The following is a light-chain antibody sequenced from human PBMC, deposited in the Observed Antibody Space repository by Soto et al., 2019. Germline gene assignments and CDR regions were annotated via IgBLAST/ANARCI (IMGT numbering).Light chain of an antibody. CDR2: AAS. V-gene: IGKV1-27*01. J-gene: IGKJ4*01. CDR3: QKYTYVPA. CDR1: QGISNY. Sequence: DIQMTQSPSSLSASVGDRVTITCRASQGISNYLAWYQQIPGKVPKLLISAASTLQSGAPSRFSGSGSGTEFTLTISSLQPEDVATYECQKYTYVPAFGGGTKVEIK.